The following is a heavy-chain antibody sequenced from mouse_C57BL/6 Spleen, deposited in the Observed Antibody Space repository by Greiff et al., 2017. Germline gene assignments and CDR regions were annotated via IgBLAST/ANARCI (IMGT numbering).Heavy chain of an antibody. D-gene: IGHD1-1*01. V-gene: IGHV1-81*01. CDR1: GYTFTSYG. J-gene: IGHJ1*03. CDR2: IYPRSGNT. CDR3: ARWITTVVGYFDV. Sequence: VQLQQSGAELARPGASVKLSCKASGYTFTSYGISWVKQRTGQGLEWIGEIYPRSGNTYYNEKFKGKATLTADKSSSTAYMELRSLTSEDSAFYFCARWITTVVGYFDVWGTGTTVTVSS.